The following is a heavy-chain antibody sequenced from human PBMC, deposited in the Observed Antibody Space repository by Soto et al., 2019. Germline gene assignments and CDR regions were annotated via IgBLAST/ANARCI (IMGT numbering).Heavy chain of an antibody. CDR2: IYSGGST. CDR3: ARDSFGPGTDYYYYGMDV. V-gene: IGHV3-53*01. J-gene: IGHJ6*02. CDR1: GFTVSSNY. D-gene: IGHD6-13*01. Sequence: PGGSLRLSCAASGFTVSSNYMSWVRQAPGKGLEWGSVIYSGGSTYYADSVKGRFTISRDNSKNTLYLQMNSLRAEDTAVYYCARDSFGPGTDYYYYGMDVWGQGTTVTVSS.